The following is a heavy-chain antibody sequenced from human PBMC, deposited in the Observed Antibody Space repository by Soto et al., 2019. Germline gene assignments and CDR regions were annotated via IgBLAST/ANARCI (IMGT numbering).Heavy chain of an antibody. J-gene: IGHJ2*01. V-gene: IGHV1-69*13. CDR1: GGTFSSYA. CDR2: IIPIFGTA. Sequence: WASVKVSCKASGGTFSSYAISWVRQAPGQGLEWMGGIIPIFGTANYAQKFQGRVTITADESTSTAYMELSSLRSEDTAVYYCARGVRDFVYWYFHLWGRGTLVTVSS. CDR3: ARGVRDFVYWYFHL. D-gene: IGHD2-15*01.